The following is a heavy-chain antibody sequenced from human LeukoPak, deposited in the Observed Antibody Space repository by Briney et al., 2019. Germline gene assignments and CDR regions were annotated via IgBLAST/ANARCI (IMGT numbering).Heavy chain of an antibody. CDR2: IIPIFGTA. Sequence: ASVKVSCKASGGTFISYAISWVRQAPGQGLEWMGGIIPIFGTANYAQKFQGRVTITADESTSTAYMELSSLRSEDTAVYYCARVGEDIVVVPAALGNWFDPWGQGTLVTVSS. D-gene: IGHD2-2*01. V-gene: IGHV1-69*01. CDR1: GGTFISYA. J-gene: IGHJ5*02. CDR3: ARVGEDIVVVPAALGNWFDP.